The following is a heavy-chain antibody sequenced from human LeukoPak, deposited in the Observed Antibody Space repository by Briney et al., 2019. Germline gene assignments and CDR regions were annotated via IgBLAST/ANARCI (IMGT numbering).Heavy chain of an antibody. D-gene: IGHD3-3*01. CDR3: AKDNGRFLEWLSYGMDV. CDR2: ISGSGGDT. CDR1: GFTFSTYA. Sequence: GGSLRLSCAASGFTFSTYAMIWVRQAPGKGLEWVSAISGSGGDTYYADSVKGRFTISRDNSKNTLYLQMNSLRAEDTAVYCCAKDNGRFLEWLSYGMDVWGQGATVTVAS. V-gene: IGHV3-23*01. J-gene: IGHJ6*02.